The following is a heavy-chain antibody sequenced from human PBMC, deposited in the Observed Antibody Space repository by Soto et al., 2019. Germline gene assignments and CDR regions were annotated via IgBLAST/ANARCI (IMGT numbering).Heavy chain of an antibody. CDR2: ISSNSNYK. CDR1: GFTLKNSS. J-gene: IGHJ5*02. Sequence: DVQLVESGGGLVKPGGSLRLSCAASGFTLKNSSMTWVRQAPGKGLEWVSSISSNSNYKYYADSLKVRFTISRDNAKNALYLQRSSLRAEDTAVYYWARARSTTWAGTTRGWFDPWGRGTLVTVAS. CDR3: ARARSTTWAGTTRGWFDP. V-gene: IGHV3-21*06. D-gene: IGHD2-2*01.